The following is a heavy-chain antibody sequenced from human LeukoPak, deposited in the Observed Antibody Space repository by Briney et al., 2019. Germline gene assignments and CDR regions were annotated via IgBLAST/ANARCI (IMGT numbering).Heavy chain of an antibody. CDR1: GFTFISYS. V-gene: IGHV3-21*01. D-gene: IGHD4-17*01. J-gene: IGHJ4*02. CDR3: TTTSDYGDHKR. Sequence: PGGSLRLSCAASGFTFISYSMNWVRQAPGKGLEWVSSISNSSPNIYYADSVKGRFTISRDSAKDSLFLQMNSLRAEDTAVYYCTTTSDYGDHKRWGQGTLVTVSS. CDR2: ISNSSPNI.